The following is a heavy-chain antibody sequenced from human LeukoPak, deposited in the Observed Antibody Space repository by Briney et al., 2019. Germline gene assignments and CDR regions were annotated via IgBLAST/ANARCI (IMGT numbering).Heavy chain of an antibody. V-gene: IGHV4-34*01. CDR2: INHSGST. J-gene: IGHJ4*02. CDR3: ARGSRWLLY. Sequence: TSSETLSLTCAVYGGSFSGYYWSWIRQPPGKGLEWIGEINHSGSTNYNPSLKSRVTISVDTSKNQFSLKLSSVTAADTAAYYCARGSRWLLYWGQGTLVTVSS. D-gene: IGHD5-12*01. CDR1: GGSFSGYY.